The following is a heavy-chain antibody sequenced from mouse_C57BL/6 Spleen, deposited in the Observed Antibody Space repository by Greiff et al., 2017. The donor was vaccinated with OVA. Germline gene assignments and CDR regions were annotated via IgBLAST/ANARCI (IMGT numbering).Heavy chain of an antibody. V-gene: IGHV1-54*01. Sequence: QVQLQQSGAELVRPGTSVKVSCKASGYAFTNYLIAWVKQRPGPGLEWIGVINPGSGGTNYTEKFKGKATLTADKSTSTAYMQLSSLTSEDSAVYFCARNSNYLYAMDYWGQGTSVTGSS. CDR1: GYAFTNYL. J-gene: IGHJ4*01. CDR2: INPGSGGT. D-gene: IGHD2-5*01. CDR3: ARNSNYLYAMDY.